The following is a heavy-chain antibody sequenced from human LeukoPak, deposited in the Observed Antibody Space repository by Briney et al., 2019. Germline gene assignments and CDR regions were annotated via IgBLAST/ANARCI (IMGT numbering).Heavy chain of an antibody. CDR2: IYHSGST. CDR3: ARLGPAAGTSFDY. D-gene: IGHD6-13*01. CDR1: GYSISSGYY. V-gene: IGHV4-38-2*02. J-gene: IGHJ4*02. Sequence: SETLSLTCTVSGYSISSGYYWGWIRQPPGKGLEWIGSIYHSGSTYYNPSLKSRVTISVDTSKNQFSLKLSSVTAADTAVYYCARLGPAAGTSFDYWGQGTLVTVSS.